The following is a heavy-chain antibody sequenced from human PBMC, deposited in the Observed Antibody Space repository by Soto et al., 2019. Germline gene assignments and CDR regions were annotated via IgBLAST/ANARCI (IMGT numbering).Heavy chain of an antibody. CDR2: ISYDGSLK. J-gene: IGHJ6*02. CDR3: AKDFKVSGSYYGSLNYYYGMDV. CDR1: GFTFSSYG. Sequence: QVHLVESGGGVVQPGRSLRLSCEASGFTFSSYGMHWVRQAPGKGLEWVAIISYDGSLKYYADSVKGRFTISRDNSKSALYLQMNSLRPEDTAVYYCAKDFKVSGSYYGSLNYYYGMDVWGQGTTVTVSS. V-gene: IGHV3-30*18. D-gene: IGHD3-10*01.